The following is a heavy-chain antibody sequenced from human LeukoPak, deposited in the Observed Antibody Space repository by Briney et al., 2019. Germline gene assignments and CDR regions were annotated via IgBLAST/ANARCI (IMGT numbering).Heavy chain of an antibody. D-gene: IGHD3-22*01. CDR3: AKMRATYYYDDNFDY. V-gene: IGHV1-2*02. J-gene: IGHJ4*02. CDR2: INPNSGGT. Sequence: GASVKVSCKASGYTFTGYYMHWVRQAPGQGLEWMGWINPNSGGTNYAQKFQGRVTMTRDTSISTAYMELSRLRSDDTAVYYCAKMRATYYYDDNFDYWGQGTLVTVPS. CDR1: GYTFTGYY.